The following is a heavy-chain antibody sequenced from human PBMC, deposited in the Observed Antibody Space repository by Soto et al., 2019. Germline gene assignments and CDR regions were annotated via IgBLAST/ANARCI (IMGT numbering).Heavy chain of an antibody. J-gene: IGHJ4*02. D-gene: IGHD2-8*02. CDR1: GGSISSSSYY. V-gene: IGHV4-39*01. Sequence: SETLSLTCTVSGGSISSSSYYWGWIRQPPGKGLEWIGSVYYSGSTYYNPSLKSRVTISVDTSKNQFSLKLSYVTAADTAVYYCARHPIWWMATLRSSGYFDYWGQGTLVTVSS. CDR2: VYYSGST. CDR3: ARHPIWWMATLRSSGYFDY.